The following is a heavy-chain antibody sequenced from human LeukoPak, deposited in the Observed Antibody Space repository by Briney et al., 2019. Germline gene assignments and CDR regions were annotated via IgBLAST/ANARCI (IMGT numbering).Heavy chain of an antibody. CDR2: IYYSGST. J-gene: IGHJ6*03. CDR3: ARVAAAVRYYYYYMDV. CDR1: GGSISSSSYY. Sequence: PSETLSLTCSVSGGSISSSSYYWGWIRQPPGKGLEWIGSIYYSGSTYYNPSLKSRVTISVDTSKNQFSLKLSSVTAADTAVYYCARVAAAVRYYYYYMDVWGKGTTVTVSS. V-gene: IGHV4-39*01. D-gene: IGHD6-13*01.